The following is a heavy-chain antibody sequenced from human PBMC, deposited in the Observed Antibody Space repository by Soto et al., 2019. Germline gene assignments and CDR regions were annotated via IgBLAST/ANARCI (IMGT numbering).Heavy chain of an antibody. V-gene: IGHV1-18*01. CDR1: GYTFTSYG. J-gene: IGHJ4*02. Sequence: QVHLVQSGAEVKKPGASVKVSCKASGYTFTSYGITWVRQAPGQGREWMGWISAHNGNTDYAQKLQGRVIVTRDTSTRAAYMELRSLISDATAVYYWARGGYGDYWGQGALVTVSS. D-gene: IGHD1-1*01. CDR2: ISAHNGNT. CDR3: ARGGYGDY.